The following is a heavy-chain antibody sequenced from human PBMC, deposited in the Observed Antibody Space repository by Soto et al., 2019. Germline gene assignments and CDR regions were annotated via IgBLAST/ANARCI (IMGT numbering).Heavy chain of an antibody. Sequence: SGGSLRLSCAASGFTFSSYGMHWVRQAPGKGLEWVAVISYDGSNKYYADSVKGRFTISRDNSKNTLYLQMNSLRAEDTAVYYCAKDRGEIAVAGFYYYYGMDVWGQGTTVTVSS. CDR3: AKDRGEIAVAGFYYYYGMDV. CDR1: GFTFSSYG. D-gene: IGHD6-19*01. V-gene: IGHV3-30*18. CDR2: ISYDGSNK. J-gene: IGHJ6*02.